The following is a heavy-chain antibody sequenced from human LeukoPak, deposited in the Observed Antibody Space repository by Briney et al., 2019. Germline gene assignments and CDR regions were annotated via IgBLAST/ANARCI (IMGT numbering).Heavy chain of an antibody. D-gene: IGHD3-3*01. CDR3: ARDYDFWSGYYTGIFDY. CDR2: ISSGSGTI. V-gene: IGHV3-48*01. J-gene: IGHJ4*02. CDR1: GFTFSSFS. Sequence: GGSLRLSCAASGFTFSSFSMNWVRQAPGKGLEWVSYISSGSGTIYYADSVKGRFTISRDNAKNSLYLQMNSLRAEDAAVYYCARDYDFWSGYYTGIFDYWGQGTLVTVSS.